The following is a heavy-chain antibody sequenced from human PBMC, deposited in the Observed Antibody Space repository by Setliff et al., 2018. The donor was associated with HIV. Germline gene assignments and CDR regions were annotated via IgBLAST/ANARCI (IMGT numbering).Heavy chain of an antibody. J-gene: IGHJ4*02. CDR3: AREIYGGNSRPFDY. V-gene: IGHV4-59*11. CDR1: GGSTNDHY. Sequence: SETLSLTCTVSGGSTNDHYWSWIRQPPGKGLEWIGYMYYNGRPTYNPSLKSRVTISVDTSKNQLSLKLTSVTAADTAVYYCAREIYGGNSRPFDYWGQGTLVTVSS. D-gene: IGHD4-17*01. CDR2: MYYNGRP.